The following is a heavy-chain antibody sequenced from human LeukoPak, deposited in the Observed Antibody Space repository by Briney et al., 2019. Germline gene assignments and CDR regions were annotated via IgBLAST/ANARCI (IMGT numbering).Heavy chain of an antibody. V-gene: IGHV3-23*01. D-gene: IGHD6-6*01. J-gene: IGHJ4*02. Sequence: GGSLRLSCAASGFTFSSYAMSWVRQAPGKGLEWVSAISGSGGSTYYADSVKGRFTISRDNSKNTLYLQMNSLRAEDTAVYYCARVYQYSSSRHFDYWGQGTLVTVSS. CDR3: ARVYQYSSSRHFDY. CDR2: ISGSGGST. CDR1: GFTFSSYA.